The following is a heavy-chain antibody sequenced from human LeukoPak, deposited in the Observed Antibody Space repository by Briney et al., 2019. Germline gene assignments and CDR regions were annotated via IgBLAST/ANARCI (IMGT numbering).Heavy chain of an antibody. Sequence: GGSLRLSCAASGLTLSDCYMSWIRLAPGKGLECVAYIYPGGGVIYYADSVKGRFTIFRDNTKNSLYLQMSSLRAEDTAIYYCARDYHNKGHDYWGPGTLVTVSS. D-gene: IGHD2/OR15-2a*01. J-gene: IGHJ4*02. CDR3: ARDYHNKGHDY. CDR1: GLTLSDCY. V-gene: IGHV3-11*01. CDR2: IYPGGGVI.